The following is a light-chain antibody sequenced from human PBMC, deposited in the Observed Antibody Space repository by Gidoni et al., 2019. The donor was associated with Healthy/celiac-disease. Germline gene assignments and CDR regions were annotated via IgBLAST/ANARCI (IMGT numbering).Light chain of an antibody. Sequence: QSALTQPASVAGSPGQSITISCTGTSSDVGGYNYVSWYQQPPGKAPKLMIYDVSKRPSGVSTRFSGSTSGNTASLTISGLQAEDEADYYCSSYTSSSPPVFGGGTKLTVL. J-gene: IGLJ2*01. V-gene: IGLV2-14*01. CDR1: SSDVGGYNY. CDR2: DVS. CDR3: SSYTSSSPPV.